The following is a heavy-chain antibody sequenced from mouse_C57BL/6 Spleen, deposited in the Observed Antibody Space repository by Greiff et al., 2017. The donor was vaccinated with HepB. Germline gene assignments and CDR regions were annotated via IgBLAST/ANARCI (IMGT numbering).Heavy chain of an antibody. Sequence: QVQLKESGPGLVQPSQSLSITCTVSGFSFTSYGVHWVRQPPGKGLEWLGVIWSGGSTDYNAAFISRLSISKDNSKSQVFFKMNSLQADDTAIYYCAKGDGLYYYAMDYWGQGTSVTVSS. CDR1: GFSFTSYG. J-gene: IGHJ4*01. CDR2: IWSGGST. V-gene: IGHV2-4*01. D-gene: IGHD2-3*01. CDR3: AKGDGLYYYAMDY.